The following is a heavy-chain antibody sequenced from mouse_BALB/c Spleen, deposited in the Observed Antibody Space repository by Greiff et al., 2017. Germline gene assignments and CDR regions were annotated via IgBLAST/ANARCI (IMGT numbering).Heavy chain of an antibody. D-gene: IGHD2-14*01. Sequence: QVQLQQSGAELAKPGASVKMSCKASGYTFTSYWMHWVKQRPGQGLEWIGYINPSTGYTEYNQKFKDKATLTADKSSSTAYMQLSSLTSEDSAVYYCARSGVPFAYWGQGTLVTVSA. CDR2: INPSTGYT. CDR3: ARSGVPFAY. CDR1: GYTFTSYW. J-gene: IGHJ3*01. V-gene: IGHV1-7*01.